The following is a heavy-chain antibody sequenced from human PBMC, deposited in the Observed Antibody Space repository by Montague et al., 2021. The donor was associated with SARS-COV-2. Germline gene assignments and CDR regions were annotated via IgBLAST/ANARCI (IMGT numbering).Heavy chain of an antibody. D-gene: IGHD4-17*01. Sequence: SETRSLTCTVSGDSTSCPNCYWGWIRQPPGKGLDWIGTIYNSGTTYYNPSLKSRLTISIDTSKNQFSLKLSSVTAADTAVYYCARHRNYGDHSLDNWFHPGGQGTLVTVSS. J-gene: IGHJ5*02. CDR2: IYNSGTT. CDR1: GDSTSCPNCY. V-gene: IGHV4-39*01. CDR3: ARHRNYGDHSLDNWFHP.